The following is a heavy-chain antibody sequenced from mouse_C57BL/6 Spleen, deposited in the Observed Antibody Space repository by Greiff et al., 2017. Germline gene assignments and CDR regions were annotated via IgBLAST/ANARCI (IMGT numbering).Heavy chain of an antibody. D-gene: IGHD3-2*02. CDR1: GFNIKDYY. V-gene: IGHV14-1*01. CDR3: TSAQATRYYFDY. J-gene: IGHJ2*01. CDR2: IDPEDGDT. Sequence: EVKLMESGAELVRPGASVKLSCTASGFNIKDYYMHWVKQRPEQGLEWIGRIDPEDGDTEYAPKFQGQATMTADTSSNTAYLQLSSLTSEDTAVYYCTSAQATRYYFDYWGQGTTLTVSS.